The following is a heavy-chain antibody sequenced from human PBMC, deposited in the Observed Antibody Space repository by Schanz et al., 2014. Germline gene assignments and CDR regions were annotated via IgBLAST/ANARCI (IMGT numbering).Heavy chain of an antibody. J-gene: IGHJ4*02. CDR1: GYTFTNFF. D-gene: IGHD3-3*01. CDR3: ARGFDFWDR. V-gene: IGHV1-46*01. CDR2: INPIGGST. Sequence: QVHLVQSGAEVHKPGASLKISCKASGYTFTNFFLHWVRQAPGQGLEWMGIINPIGGSTTYAQKFRGAVTLTTDTSTDTAYLELTSLRSEDTAVYYCARGFDFWDRWGQGTLXIVSS.